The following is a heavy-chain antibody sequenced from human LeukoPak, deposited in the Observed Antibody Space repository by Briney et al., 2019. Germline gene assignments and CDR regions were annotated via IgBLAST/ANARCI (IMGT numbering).Heavy chain of an antibody. D-gene: IGHD4-23*01. J-gene: IGHJ3*02. Sequence: SETLSLTCAFYGGSFSGYYWNWIRQPPGKGLEWIGDINHPGSTNYNPSLKSRVTISIDTSKIQFSLKLNSVSAADTAVYYCARGVDYGGTTAFDIRGQGTMVTVSS. V-gene: IGHV4-34*01. CDR2: INHPGST. CDR1: GGSFSGYY. CDR3: ARGVDYGGTTAFDI.